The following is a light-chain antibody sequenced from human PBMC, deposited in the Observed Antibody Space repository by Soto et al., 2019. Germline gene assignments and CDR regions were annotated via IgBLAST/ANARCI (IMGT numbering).Light chain of an antibody. CDR2: AAS. Sequence: DIQMTQSPSTLSASVGDRVTITCRASQSISSYLNWYQQKPGKAPKLLIYAASSLQSGVPSRFSGSGSGTEFTLTISGLQSEDFATYYCQQYNNWPVTFGGGTTGDIK. CDR1: QSISSY. CDR3: QQYNNWPVT. J-gene: IGKJ4*01. V-gene: IGKV1-39*01.